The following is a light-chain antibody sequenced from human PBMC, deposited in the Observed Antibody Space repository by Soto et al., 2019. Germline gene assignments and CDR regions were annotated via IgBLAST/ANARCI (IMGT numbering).Light chain of an antibody. J-gene: IGLJ1*01. Sequence: QSALTQPASVSGSPGQSITISCTGTSSDVGIYNYVPWYQQHPGKAPKLMIYQVTNRPSGVSNRFSGSKSGNTASLTISGLQAEGEADYYCSSYTGSTNYVFGTGTKV. V-gene: IGLV2-14*01. CDR3: SSYTGSTNYV. CDR1: SSDVGIYNY. CDR2: QVT.